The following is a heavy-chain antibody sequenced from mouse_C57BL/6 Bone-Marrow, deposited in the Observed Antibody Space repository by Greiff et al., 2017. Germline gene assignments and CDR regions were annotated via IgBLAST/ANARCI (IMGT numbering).Heavy chain of an antibody. CDR2: IYPYNGVS. CDR1: GYSFTGYY. CDR3: ARSYDYDGAWFAY. V-gene: IGHV1-31*01. D-gene: IGHD2-4*01. J-gene: IGHJ3*01. Sequence: VQLQQSGPELVKPGASVKISCKASGYSFTGYYMHWVKQSHGNILDWIGYIYPYNGVSSYNQKFKGKATLTVNMSSSTAYMELRSLTSEDSAVYYGARSYDYDGAWFAYWGQGTLVTVSA.